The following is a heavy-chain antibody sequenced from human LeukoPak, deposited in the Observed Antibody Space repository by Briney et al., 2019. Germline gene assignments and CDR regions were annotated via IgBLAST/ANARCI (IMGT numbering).Heavy chain of an antibody. CDR2: INPNSGGT. J-gene: IGHJ3*02. CDR3: ARDEGIAVAGRRGAFDI. V-gene: IGHV1-2*02. CDR1: GYTFTGYY. Sequence: ASVKVSCKASGYTFTGYYVHWVRQAPGQGLEGMGWINPNSGGTNYAQKFQGRVTMTRDTSISTAYMELSRLRSDDTAVYYCARDEGIAVAGRRGAFDIWGQGTMVTVSS. D-gene: IGHD6-19*01.